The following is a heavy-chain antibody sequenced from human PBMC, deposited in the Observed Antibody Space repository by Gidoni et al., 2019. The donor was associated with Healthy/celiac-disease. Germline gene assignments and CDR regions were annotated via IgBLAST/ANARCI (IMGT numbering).Heavy chain of an antibody. Sequence: QVQLVQSGAEVKKPGSSVKVSCKASGGTFSSYTISWVRQAPGQGLEWMGRIIPILGIANYAKKFQGRVTITADKSTSTAYMELSSLRSEDTAVYYCARTTTVTTYHYFDYWGQGTLVTVSS. CDR2: IIPILGIA. CDR3: ARTTTVTTYHYFDY. V-gene: IGHV1-69*02. D-gene: IGHD4-17*01. J-gene: IGHJ4*02. CDR1: GGTFSSYT.